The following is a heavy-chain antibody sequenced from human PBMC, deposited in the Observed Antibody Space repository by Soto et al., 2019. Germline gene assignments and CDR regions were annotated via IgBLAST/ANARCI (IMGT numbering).Heavy chain of an antibody. CDR1: GFTFDDYA. D-gene: IGHD3-3*01. V-gene: IGHV3-9*01. Sequence: ESGGGRVQPGNSLRLSCSVAGFTFDDYAMHWVRQVPGRGLEWVSSITWNSGRFAYAHSVQGRFTISRDNAKNSLYLQMNNLRLEDTALYSCVKDRGQSAVLRAYDFWGPGTLVTVSS. CDR3: VKDRGQSAVLRAYDF. CDR2: ITWNSGRF. J-gene: IGHJ4*02.